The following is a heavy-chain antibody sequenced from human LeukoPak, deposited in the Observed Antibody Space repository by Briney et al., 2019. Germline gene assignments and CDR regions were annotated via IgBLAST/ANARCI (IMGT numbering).Heavy chain of an antibody. CDR2: IKQDGSEK. CDR3: ARVYSSSSGKNVFDI. CDR1: GLTLSNYW. V-gene: IGHV3-7*03. D-gene: IGHD6-6*01. Sequence: GGSLRLSCTASGLTLSNYWMIWVRQAPGKGLQWVAKIKQDGSEKYYVDSVKGRFTISRDNAENSLYLQMNSLRVEDTAVYYCARVYSSSSGKNVFDIWGQGTMVIVSS. J-gene: IGHJ3*02.